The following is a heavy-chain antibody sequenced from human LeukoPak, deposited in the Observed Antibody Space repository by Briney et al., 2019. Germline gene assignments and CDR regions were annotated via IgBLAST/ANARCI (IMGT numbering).Heavy chain of an antibody. CDR1: GFTFSNYS. J-gene: IGHJ4*02. V-gene: IGHV3-23*01. D-gene: IGHD4-17*01. Sequence: GGSLRLSCAASGFTFSNYSMSWVRQAPGRGLEWVSTISGTGGTTYYADSVKGRFTISRDNSKNTLFLQFNSLRANDTAVYYCAKGRGTTVTAAANYWGQGTLVTVSS. CDR3: AKGRGTTVTAAANY. CDR2: ISGTGGTT.